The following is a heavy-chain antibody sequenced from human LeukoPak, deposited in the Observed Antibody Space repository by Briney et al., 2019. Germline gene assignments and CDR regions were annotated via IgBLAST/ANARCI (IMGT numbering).Heavy chain of an antibody. Sequence: PGGSLRLSCAASGFTFIGNYMSWVRQAPGKGLEWVSLLYSGGSTYYSDSVKGRFSISRDNSKNTLYLQMNSLRAEDTAVYYCASRDKGYYYGMDVWGQGTTVTVSS. J-gene: IGHJ6*02. CDR3: ASRDKGYYYGMDV. V-gene: IGHV3-66*01. CDR2: LYSGGST. D-gene: IGHD5-24*01. CDR1: GFTFIGNY.